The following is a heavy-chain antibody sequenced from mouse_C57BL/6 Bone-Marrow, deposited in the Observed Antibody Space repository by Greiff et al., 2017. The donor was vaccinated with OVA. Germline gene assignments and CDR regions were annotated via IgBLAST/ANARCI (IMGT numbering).Heavy chain of an antibody. D-gene: IGHD3-2*02. Sequence: EVKLMESGGGLVKPGGSLKLSCAASGFTFSDYGMHWVRQAPEKGLEWVAYISSGSSTIYYADTVKGRFTISRDKAKNTLFLQMTSLRSEDTAMYYCARRLFAYWGQGTLVTVSA. CDR2: ISSGSSTI. V-gene: IGHV5-17*01. CDR3: ARRLFAY. CDR1: GFTFSDYG. J-gene: IGHJ3*01.